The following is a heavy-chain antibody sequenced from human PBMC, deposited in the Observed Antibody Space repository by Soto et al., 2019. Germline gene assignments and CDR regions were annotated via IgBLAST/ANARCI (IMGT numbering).Heavy chain of an antibody. CDR3: ATRMTTSPY. Sequence: EVRLVQSGGGLVQPGGSLRLSCAASLFIVSDNYMSWVRQAPGKGLEWVSLIYSGGGTDYAESVKGRFTISRDNSKNTLYLQMNSLKDEDTGIYYCATRMTTSPYWGQGTVGTVSS. CDR2: IYSGGGT. V-gene: IGHV3-66*01. D-gene: IGHD4-17*01. J-gene: IGHJ4*02. CDR1: LFIVSDNY.